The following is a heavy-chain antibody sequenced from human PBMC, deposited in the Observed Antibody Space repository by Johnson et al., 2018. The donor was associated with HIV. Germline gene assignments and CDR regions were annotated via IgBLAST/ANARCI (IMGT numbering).Heavy chain of an antibody. J-gene: IGHJ3*02. Sequence: VQLVESGGGLVQPGGSLRLSCAASGFTFSNYWMSWVRQAPGKGLEWVANIKQDGSEKYYVDSVKGRFNISRDNAKNSLFLQMNSLRAEDTAVYYCARPRVSSGRHGALDIWGQGTMVTVSS. CDR3: ARPRVSSGRHGALDI. CDR2: IKQDGSEK. D-gene: IGHD3-22*01. CDR1: GFTFSNYW. V-gene: IGHV3-7*01.